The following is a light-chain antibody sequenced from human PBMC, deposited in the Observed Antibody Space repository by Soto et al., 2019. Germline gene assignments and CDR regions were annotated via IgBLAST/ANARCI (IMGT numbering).Light chain of an antibody. V-gene: IGLV1-51*01. Sequence: QSVMTQPPSVSAAPGQKVTISCSGSSSNIGGNSVSWYQQLPGTAPKLLIYDDDKRPSGIPDRFSGSKSGTSATLGITGFQTGDEADYYCGSWDSSLSAYFFATGTKLTVL. CDR1: SSNIGGNS. J-gene: IGLJ1*01. CDR3: GSWDSSLSAYF. CDR2: DDD.